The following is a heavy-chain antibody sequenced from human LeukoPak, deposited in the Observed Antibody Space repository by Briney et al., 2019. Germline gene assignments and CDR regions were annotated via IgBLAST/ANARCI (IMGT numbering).Heavy chain of an antibody. J-gene: IGHJ6*02. CDR1: GFTVSSNY. CDR2: IYSGGST. Sequence: GGSLRLSCAASGFTVSSNYMSWVRHAPGKGLEWVSVIYSGGSTYYADSVKGRFTISRDNSKNTLYLQMNSLRAEDTAVYYCARGKTHSRYSYGMDGWGQGTTVTVS. V-gene: IGHV3-66*01. CDR3: ARGKTHSRYSYGMDG. D-gene: IGHD6-13*01.